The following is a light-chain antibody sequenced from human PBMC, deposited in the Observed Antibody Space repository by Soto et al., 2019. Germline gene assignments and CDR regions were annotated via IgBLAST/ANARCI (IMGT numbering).Light chain of an antibody. J-gene: IGLJ2*01. Sequence: QSALTQPRSVSGSPGQSVTISCTGTSSDVGGYNFVSWYQQHPGKAPKLMIYDVSKRPSGVPDRFSGSKSGNTASLTNSGLQAEDEADYYCCSYAGNYSSVVFGGGTKVTVL. CDR1: SSDVGGYNF. V-gene: IGLV2-11*01. CDR2: DVS. CDR3: CSYAGNYSSVV.